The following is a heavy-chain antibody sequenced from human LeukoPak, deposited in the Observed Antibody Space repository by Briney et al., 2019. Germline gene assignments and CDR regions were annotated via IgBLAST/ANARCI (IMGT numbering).Heavy chain of an antibody. CDR3: TKGRIQLGY. Sequence: SETLSLTCTVSGDSLNSYYWSWIRQPPGKGLEWIGYIYYSGSTNYNPSLKSRVTISVDTSKNQFSLKLTSVTAPDAAVYYCTKGRIQLGYWGQGTLIAVSS. V-gene: IGHV4-59*01. CDR2: IYYSGST. CDR1: GDSLNSYY. J-gene: IGHJ4*02. D-gene: IGHD5-18*01.